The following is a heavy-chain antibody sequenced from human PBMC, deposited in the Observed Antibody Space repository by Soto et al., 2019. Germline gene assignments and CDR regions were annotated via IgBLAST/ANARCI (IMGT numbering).Heavy chain of an antibody. CDR3: ATIYDSSGYYYGNNWFDP. Sequence: QVQLQESGPGLVKPSQTLSLTCTVSGASISSGDYYWSWIRQHPGKGLEWIGYIYYSGSTYYNPSLKGRVSISVDTSKNQFSLKLSSVTAADTAVYYCATIYDSSGYYYGNNWFDPWGQVTLVTVSS. V-gene: IGHV4-31*03. CDR2: IYYSGST. D-gene: IGHD3-22*01. J-gene: IGHJ5*02. CDR1: GASISSGDYY.